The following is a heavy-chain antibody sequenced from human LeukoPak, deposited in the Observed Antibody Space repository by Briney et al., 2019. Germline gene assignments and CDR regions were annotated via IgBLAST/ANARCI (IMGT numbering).Heavy chain of an antibody. CDR2: IIPILGIA. CDR1: GGTFSSYA. D-gene: IGHD1-14*01. CDR3: ARDTEIGISVFREDYYYYGMDV. J-gene: IGHJ6*02. V-gene: IGHV1-69*04. Sequence: GASVKVSCKASGGTFSSYAISWVRQAPGQGLEWMGRIIPILGIANYAQKFQGRVTITADKSTSTAYMELSSLRSEDTAVYYCARDTEIGISVFREDYYYYGMDVWGQGTTVTVSS.